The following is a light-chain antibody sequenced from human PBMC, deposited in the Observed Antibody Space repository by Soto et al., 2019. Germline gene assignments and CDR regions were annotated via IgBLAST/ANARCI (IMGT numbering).Light chain of an antibody. CDR2: QAT. CDR3: SSYTDSSNYV. V-gene: IGLV2-14*01. J-gene: IGLJ1*01. Sequence: QSVLTQPASVSGSPGQSITISCTGTSSDLAIYKYVSWYQQQPGKAPKLMIYQATNRPSGVSNRFSGSSSGNTASLSISGLQAEDEADYYCSSYTDSSNYVFGTGTKVTVL. CDR1: SSDLAIYKY.